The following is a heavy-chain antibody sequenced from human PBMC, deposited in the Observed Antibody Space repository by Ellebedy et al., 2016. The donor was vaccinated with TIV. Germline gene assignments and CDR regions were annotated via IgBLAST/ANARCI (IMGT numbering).Heavy chain of an antibody. V-gene: IGHV3-53*01. J-gene: IGHJ4*02. CDR3: ARDWGRTNWYGKFDY. D-gene: IGHD1-20*01. Sequence: GESLKISCAVSGFSVSSKNMTWVRQAPGKGLEWVSIIYSGGNTYYEDSVKGRFTISRDNSKNTLFLQMNSLRAEDTALYYCARDWGRTNWYGKFDYWGQGTPVTVSS. CDR1: GFSVSSKN. CDR2: IYSGGNT.